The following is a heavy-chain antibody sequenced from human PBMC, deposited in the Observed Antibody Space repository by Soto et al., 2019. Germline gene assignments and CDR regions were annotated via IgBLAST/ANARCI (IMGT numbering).Heavy chain of an antibody. CDR3: ARIESGYDHFVGGFFDY. Sequence: ASVKVSCKASGYTFTSYGISWVRQAPGQGLEWMGWISAYNGNTNYAQKPQGRVTMTTDTSTSTAYMELRSLRSDDTAVYYCARIESGYDHFVGGFFDYWGQGTLVTVSS. V-gene: IGHV1-18*01. CDR2: ISAYNGNT. D-gene: IGHD5-12*01. J-gene: IGHJ4*02. CDR1: GYTFTSYG.